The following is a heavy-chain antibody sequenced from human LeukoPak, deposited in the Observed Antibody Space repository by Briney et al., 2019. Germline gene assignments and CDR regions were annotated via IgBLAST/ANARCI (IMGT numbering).Heavy chain of an antibody. V-gene: IGHV4-59*01. D-gene: IGHD3-10*01. CDR2: IHYSGST. J-gene: IGHJ4*02. Sequence: PSETLSLTCTVSGGSISSYYWSWIRQPPGKGLEWIGCIHYSGSTNYNPSLKSRLTISVDTSKNQFSLKLSSVTAADTAVYYCASNPITMVRGVIPTWGQGTLVTVSS. CDR1: GGSISSYY. CDR3: ASNPITMVRGVIPT.